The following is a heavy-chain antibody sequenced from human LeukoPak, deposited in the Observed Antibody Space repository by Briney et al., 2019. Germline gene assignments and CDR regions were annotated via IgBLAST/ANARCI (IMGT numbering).Heavy chain of an antibody. CDR1: GGTVSSYA. CDR2: IIPIFGTA. Sequence: SVKVSCKASGGTVSSYAISGVRQAPGQGLEWMGRIIPIFGTANYAQKFQGRVTITTYESTSTAYMELSSLRSEDTAVYYCARDNREMATIGLDYWGQGTLVTVFS. J-gene: IGHJ4*02. D-gene: IGHD5-24*01. CDR3: ARDNREMATIGLDY. V-gene: IGHV1-69*05.